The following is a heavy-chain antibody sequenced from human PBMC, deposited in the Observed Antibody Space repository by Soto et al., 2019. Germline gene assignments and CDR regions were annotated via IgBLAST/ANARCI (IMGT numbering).Heavy chain of an antibody. D-gene: IGHD4-17*01. Sequence: GGSLRLSCEASGFTFNTYSMHWVRQPPGKGLEWLAAIWYDGTQKYYADSVKGRFIISRDNAKKTLYLEMNSLRAEDTAVYYCARAGGTTVTGLWHFDSWGQGTLVTVSS. J-gene: IGHJ4*02. CDR1: GFTFNTYS. CDR3: ARAGGTTVTGLWHFDS. V-gene: IGHV3-33*01. CDR2: IWYDGTQK.